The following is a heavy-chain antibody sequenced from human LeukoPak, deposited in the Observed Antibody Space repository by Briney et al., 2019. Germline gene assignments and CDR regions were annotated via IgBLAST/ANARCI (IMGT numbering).Heavy chain of an antibody. CDR1: GFTFSRYW. V-gene: IGHV3-74*01. D-gene: IGHD3-10*01. Sequence: GGSLRLSCVASGFTFSRYWIHWVRQAPGKGLVWVSSISSDGSSTSYADSVKGRFTISRDNAKNTLSLQMDSLRAEDTAVYYCARDHGSYYFDYWGQGILVTVSS. J-gene: IGHJ4*02. CDR2: ISSDGSST. CDR3: ARDHGSYYFDY.